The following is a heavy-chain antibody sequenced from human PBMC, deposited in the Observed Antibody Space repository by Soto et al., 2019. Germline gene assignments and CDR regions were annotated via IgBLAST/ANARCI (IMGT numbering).Heavy chain of an antibody. Sequence: EVQLVESGGGLVQPGGSLRLSCAASGLIFSDYHMDWVRQPPGKGWEWVGRIRRKANSYTTAYAASVKGRITISRDDSKNSLYLHMNSLKSTDTAVYYSTMLGGWSGGSSGMDVWGQGTTVTVSS. V-gene: IGHV3-72*01. CDR3: TMLGGWSGGSSGMDV. CDR1: GLIFSDYH. D-gene: IGHD6-19*01. CDR2: IRRKANSYTT. J-gene: IGHJ6*02.